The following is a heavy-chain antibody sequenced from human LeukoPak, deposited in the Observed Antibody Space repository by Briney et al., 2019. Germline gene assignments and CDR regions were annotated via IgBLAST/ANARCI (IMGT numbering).Heavy chain of an antibody. CDR2: IYYSGST. Sequence: SESLSLTCTVSGGSISTYYWNWIRQPPGKGLEWIGYIYYSGSTNYNPSLTGRVTISVDTSKNQFSLKLSSVTAADTAVYYCAREYNYYDSSGWDAFEIWGQGTMVTVSS. CDR3: AREYNYYDSSGWDAFEI. D-gene: IGHD3-22*01. CDR1: GGSISTYY. J-gene: IGHJ3*02. V-gene: IGHV4-59*01.